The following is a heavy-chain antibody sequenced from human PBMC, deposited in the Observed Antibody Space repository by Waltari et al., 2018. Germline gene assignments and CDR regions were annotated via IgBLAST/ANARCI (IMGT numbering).Heavy chain of an antibody. Sequence: EVQVVESGGGLIQPGGSLRLSCAASAFAVSDNYMRWVRQAPGKGLEWVAVIYSGVSAYYADAVKGRFTISRDSSENTFYLQMSSLRVEDTAVYYCARGPPISAKWELCWFDYWGQGTLVTVSS. CDR3: ARGPPISAKWELCWFDY. D-gene: IGHD3-16*01. CDR2: IYSGVSA. V-gene: IGHV3-53*01. CDR1: AFAVSDNY. J-gene: IGHJ4*02.